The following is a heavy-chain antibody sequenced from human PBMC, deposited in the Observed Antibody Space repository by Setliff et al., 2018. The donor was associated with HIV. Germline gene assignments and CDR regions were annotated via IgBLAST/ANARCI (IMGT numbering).Heavy chain of an antibody. CDR3: ACLEYNYGYGFDY. J-gene: IGHJ4*02. V-gene: IGHV4-38-2*01. CDR1: GYSISSGNY. Sequence: SETLSLTCAVSGYSISSGNYWGWIRQPPGKGLEWIGTVYHSGSTSYNPSLKSRLTISVDTSENQFSLKLSSVTAADTAVYYCACLEYNYGYGFDYWGQGTLVTVSS. CDR2: VYHSGST. D-gene: IGHD5-18*01.